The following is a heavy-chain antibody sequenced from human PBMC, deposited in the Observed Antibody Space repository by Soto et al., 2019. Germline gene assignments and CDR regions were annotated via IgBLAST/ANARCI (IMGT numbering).Heavy chain of an antibody. CDR1: GGSISSYY. CDR2: IYYSGST. D-gene: IGHD3-9*01. CDR3: ARGTLGDSDWFRNWFDP. V-gene: IGHV4-59*01. J-gene: IGHJ5*02. Sequence: SETLSLTCTVSGGSISSYYWSWIRQPPGKGLEWIGYIYYSGSTNYNPSLKSRVTISVDTSKNQFSLKLSSVTAADTAVYYCARGTLGDSDWFRNWFDPRGQGTLVTVSS.